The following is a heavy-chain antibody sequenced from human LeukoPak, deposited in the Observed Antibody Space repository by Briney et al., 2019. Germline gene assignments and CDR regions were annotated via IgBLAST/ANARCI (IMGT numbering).Heavy chain of an antibody. CDR3: ATGGYDFSY. D-gene: IGHD5-12*01. CDR1: GFTFYNTW. CDR2: IKTRSDGGTT. J-gene: IGHJ4*02. Sequence: TGGSLRLSCTVSGFTFYNTWMNWVRRAPGKGLEWVGRIKTRSDGGTTDYAAPINGRFTIPRDDSKSTLFLQMNSLKTEDTAVYYCATGGYDFSYWGQGTQVTVSS. V-gene: IGHV3-15*07.